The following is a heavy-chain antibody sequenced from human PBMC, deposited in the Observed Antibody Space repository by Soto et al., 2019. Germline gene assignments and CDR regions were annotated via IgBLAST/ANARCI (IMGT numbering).Heavy chain of an antibody. Sequence: SETLSLTCTVSGGSISSYYWSWIRQPPGKGLEWIGYIYYSGSTNYNPSLKSRVTISVDTSKNQFSLKLSSVTAADTAVYYCAREGYYGSGSYYKDYYYGMDVWGQGTTVTVSS. J-gene: IGHJ6*02. CDR3: AREGYYGSGSYYKDYYYGMDV. D-gene: IGHD3-10*01. CDR2: IYYSGST. CDR1: GGSISSYY. V-gene: IGHV4-59*01.